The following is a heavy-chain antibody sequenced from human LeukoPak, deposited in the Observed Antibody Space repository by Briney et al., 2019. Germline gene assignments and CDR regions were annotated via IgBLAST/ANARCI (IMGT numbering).Heavy chain of an antibody. CDR3: ARDGGMVRGVPANWFDP. J-gene: IGHJ5*02. Sequence: SETLSLTCAVYGGSFSGYYRGWIRQPPGKGLEWIGSIYYSGSTYYNPSLKSRVTISVDTSKNQFSLKLSSVTAADTAVYYCARDGGMVRGVPANWFDPWGQGTLVTVSS. CDR2: IYYSGST. CDR1: GGSFSGYY. V-gene: IGHV4-34*01. D-gene: IGHD3-10*01.